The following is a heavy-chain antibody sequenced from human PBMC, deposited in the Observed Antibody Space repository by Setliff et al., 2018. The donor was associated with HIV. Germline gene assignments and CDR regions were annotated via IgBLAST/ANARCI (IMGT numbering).Heavy chain of an antibody. CDR2: IYYTGST. D-gene: IGHD3-10*01. CDR1: GGSMSSYY. J-gene: IGHJ4*02. CDR3: ARGRWGYYGSGEYYFDY. V-gene: IGHV4-59*12. Sequence: PSETLSLTCTVSGGSMSSYYWSWIRQPPGKGLEWIGSIYYTGSTDYNPSLMSRVTISVDTSKNQFSLKLSSVTAADTAVYYCARGRWGYYGSGEYYFDYWGQGTLVTVSS.